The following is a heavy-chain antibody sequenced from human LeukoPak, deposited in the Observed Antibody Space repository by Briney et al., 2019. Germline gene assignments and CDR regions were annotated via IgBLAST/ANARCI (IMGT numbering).Heavy chain of an antibody. CDR1: GFTLSSYG. CDR3: ARDSLYGSGTNWFDP. Sequence: GGSLRLSCAASGFTLSSYGMHWVRQAPGKGLEWVAVIWYDGSNKYYADSVKGRFTISRDNSKNTLYLQMNSLRAEDTAVYYCARDSLYGSGTNWFDPWGQGTLVTVSS. V-gene: IGHV3-33*01. D-gene: IGHD3-10*01. J-gene: IGHJ5*02. CDR2: IWYDGSNK.